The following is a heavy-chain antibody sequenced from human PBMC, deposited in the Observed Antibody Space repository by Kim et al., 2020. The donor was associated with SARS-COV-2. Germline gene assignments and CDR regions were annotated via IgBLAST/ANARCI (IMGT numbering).Heavy chain of an antibody. D-gene: IGHD3-10*01. CDR1: GYSFTSYY. Sequence: ASVKVSCKASGYSFTSYYMHWVRQAPGQGLEWMAIINPSDGSTNHAQKFQGRVTMTRDTSTSTVYMEVSSLSSEDTAVYYCSRGFHGSVDYWGQGTLVTVSS. CDR2: INPSDGST. CDR3: SRGFHGSVDY. J-gene: IGHJ4*02. V-gene: IGHV1-46*03.